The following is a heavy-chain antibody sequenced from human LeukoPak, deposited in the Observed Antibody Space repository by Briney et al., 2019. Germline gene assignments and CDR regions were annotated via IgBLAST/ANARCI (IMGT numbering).Heavy chain of an antibody. Sequence: GGSLRLSCAASGFTFSSYGMHWVRQAPGKGLEWVAVISYDGSNKYYADSVKGRFTISRDNSKNTLYLQMNSLRAEDTAVYYCARGAASTGYDPYFDYWGQGTLVTVSS. CDR1: GFTFSSYG. CDR3: ARGAASTGYDPYFDY. CDR2: ISYDGSNK. J-gene: IGHJ4*02. D-gene: IGHD5-12*01. V-gene: IGHV3-30*03.